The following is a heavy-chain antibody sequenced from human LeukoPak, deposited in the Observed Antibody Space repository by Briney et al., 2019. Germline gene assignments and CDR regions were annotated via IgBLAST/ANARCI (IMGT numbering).Heavy chain of an antibody. CDR3: GRGMGV. Sequence: GGSLRLSCAASGFTFSSQWMSWVRQAPGKGLEWVANIKPDGSEKYYVDSVKGRFIISRDNAKNSVYLQMNSLRVEDTAVYHCGRGMGVWGQGTTVTVSS. CDR2: IKPDGSEK. V-gene: IGHV3-7*05. CDR1: GFTFSSQW. J-gene: IGHJ6*02.